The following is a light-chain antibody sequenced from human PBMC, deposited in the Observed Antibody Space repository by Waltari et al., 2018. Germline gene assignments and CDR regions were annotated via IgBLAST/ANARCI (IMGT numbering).Light chain of an antibody. CDR3: QQYGSSLLT. CDR2: GAS. CDR1: QSVSSSY. J-gene: IGKJ4*01. V-gene: IGKV3-20*01. Sequence: EIVLTKSPGTLSLSPGERATLSCRASQSVSSSYLAWYQQKPGHAPRLLIYGASSRATGIPDRFSGSGSGTDFTLTISRLEPEDFAVYYCQQYGSSLLTFGGGTKVEIK.